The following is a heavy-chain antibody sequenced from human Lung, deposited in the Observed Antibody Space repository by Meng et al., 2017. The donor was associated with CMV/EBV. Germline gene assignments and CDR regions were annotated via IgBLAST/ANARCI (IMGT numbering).Heavy chain of an antibody. J-gene: IGHJ4*02. D-gene: IGHD2-2*01. CDR1: GVTFSSYA. CDR2: ISSDGGTA. V-gene: IGHV3-23*03. CDR3: AKPVPYCGSTSCYDS. Sequence: GVTFSSYAMSWVRQAPGKGLEWVSVISSDGGTAYYADSVRGRFTISRDASKNTLYLQMNSLRGEDTAVYYCAKPVPYCGSTSCYDSWGQGTLVTVSS.